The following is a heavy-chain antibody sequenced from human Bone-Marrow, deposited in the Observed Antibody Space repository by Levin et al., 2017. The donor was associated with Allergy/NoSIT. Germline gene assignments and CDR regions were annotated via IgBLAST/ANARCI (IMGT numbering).Heavy chain of an antibody. CDR1: GGSFRTYY. D-gene: IGHD2/OR15-2a*01. CDR3: ARGKLAEYYFDY. CDR2: IYYSGGT. V-gene: IGHV4-59*01. J-gene: IGHJ4*02. Sequence: PSQTLSLPCSVSGGSFRTYYWSWIRQSPQKGLEWIGYIYYSGGTNYSPSFKSRVTMSVDMSKRQLSLNLTSVTTADTAVYYCARGKLAEYYFDYWGQGSLVTVSS.